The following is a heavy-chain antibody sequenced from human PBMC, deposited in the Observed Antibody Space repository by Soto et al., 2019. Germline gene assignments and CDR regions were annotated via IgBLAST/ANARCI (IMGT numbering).Heavy chain of an antibody. V-gene: IGHV1-3*01. J-gene: IGHJ4*02. CDR1: GYRFSDYA. Sequence: GASVKVSCKASGYRFSDYAMQWVRQAPGQRPEWMGWINCGDANTKYSQKFQGRVTFTRDTSASTAYMDLRSLTSEDTAVYYCASAYCSSTSCIDYWGQGTLVTVSS. CDR3: ASAYCSSTSCIDY. D-gene: IGHD2-2*01. CDR2: INCGDANT.